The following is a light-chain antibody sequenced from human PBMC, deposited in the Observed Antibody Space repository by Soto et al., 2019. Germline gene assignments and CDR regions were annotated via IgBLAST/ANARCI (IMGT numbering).Light chain of an antibody. CDR1: QSVSSNS. CDR3: QQFGGSPPSWT. CDR2: GAS. Sequence: ESVLTQSPGTLSLSPGERATLSCRASQSVSSNSLAWYQQKPGQAPRLRIYGASSRATGTPDRFSGSGSGTDVTLTISRLEPEDFAVYYCQQFGGSPPSWTFGQGTKVEI. V-gene: IGKV3-20*01. J-gene: IGKJ1*01.